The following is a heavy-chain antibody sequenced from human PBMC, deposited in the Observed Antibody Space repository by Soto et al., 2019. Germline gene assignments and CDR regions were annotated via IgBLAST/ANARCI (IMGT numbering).Heavy chain of an antibody. CDR2: MNPNSGNT. Sequence: ASVKVSCKASGYTFTSYDINWVRQATGQGREWMGWMNPNSGNTGYAQKFQGRVTMTRNTSISTAYMELSSLRSEDTAVYYCARGGSSSSRFYYYGMDVWGQGTTVTVSS. J-gene: IGHJ6*02. V-gene: IGHV1-8*01. CDR3: ARGGSSSSRFYYYGMDV. D-gene: IGHD6-6*01. CDR1: GYTFTSYD.